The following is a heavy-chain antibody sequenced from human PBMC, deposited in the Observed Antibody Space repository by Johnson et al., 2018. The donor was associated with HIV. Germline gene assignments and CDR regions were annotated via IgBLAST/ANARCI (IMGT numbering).Heavy chain of an antibody. D-gene: IGHD2-21*01. CDR2: FRYDGSSK. CDR1: GFIFSTFG. CDR3: ARERGGRHTFDI. V-gene: IGHV3-30*02. J-gene: IGHJ3*02. Sequence: QVQLVESGGGVVQPGGSLRLSCAASGFIFSTFGMHWVRQAPGKGLEWVAFFRYDGSSKYYGDPVNGRFTISRDESKNTLFLEMDSLRPEDTALYYCARERGGRHTFDIWGQGTMVTVSS.